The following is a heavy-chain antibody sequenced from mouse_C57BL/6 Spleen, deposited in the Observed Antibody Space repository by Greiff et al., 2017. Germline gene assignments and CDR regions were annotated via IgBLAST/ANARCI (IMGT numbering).Heavy chain of an antibody. V-gene: IGHV5-4*01. J-gene: IGHJ3*01. CDR2: ISDGGSYT. CDR3: ARDPNYGNYVFAY. CDR1: GFTFSSYA. D-gene: IGHD2-1*01. Sequence: EVKLVESGGGLVKPGGSLKLSCAASGFTFSSYAMSWVRQTPEKRLEWVATISDGGSYTYYPDNVKGRFTISRDNAKNNLYLQMSHLKSEDTAMYYCARDPNYGNYVFAYWGQGTLVTVSA.